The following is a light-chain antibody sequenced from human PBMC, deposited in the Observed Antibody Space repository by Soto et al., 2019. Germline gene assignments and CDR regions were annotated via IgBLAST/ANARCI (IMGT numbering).Light chain of an antibody. Sequence: AIQLTQSPSSLSASVGGRVTITCRANQGIGSALAWYQQKPGRAPKLLIYDASSLESGVPSRFSGSGSGTDFTLTISSPQPEDFATYYCQEFNGYPLTFGGGTKVEIK. V-gene: IGKV1-13*02. CDR1: QGIGSA. CDR2: DAS. J-gene: IGKJ4*01. CDR3: QEFNGYPLT.